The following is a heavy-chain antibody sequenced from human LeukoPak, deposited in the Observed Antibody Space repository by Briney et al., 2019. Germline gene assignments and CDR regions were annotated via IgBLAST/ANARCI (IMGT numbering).Heavy chain of an antibody. J-gene: IGHJ4*02. Sequence: ASVKVSCKASGYTFTSYGISWVRQAPGQGLEWMGWISAYNGNTNYAQKLQGRVTMTTDTSTSTAYMELWSLRSDDTAVYYCARVLPTRGGIVGARGRFDYWGQGTLVTVSS. CDR3: ARVLPTRGGIVGARGRFDY. CDR1: GYTFTSYG. V-gene: IGHV1-18*01. CDR2: ISAYNGNT. D-gene: IGHD1-26*01.